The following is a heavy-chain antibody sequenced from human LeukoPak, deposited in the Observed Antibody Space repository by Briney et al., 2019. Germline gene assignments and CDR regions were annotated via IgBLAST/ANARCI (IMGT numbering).Heavy chain of an antibody. Sequence: SVKVSCKASGYTFTSYYMHWVRQAPGQGLEWMGGIIPIFGTANYAQKFQGRVTITADESTSTAYMELSSLRSEDTAVYYCARGGAYYYDSSGYCFDYWGQGTLVTVSS. D-gene: IGHD3-22*01. CDR1: GYTFTSYY. J-gene: IGHJ4*02. CDR2: IIPIFGTA. CDR3: ARGGAYYYDSSGYCFDY. V-gene: IGHV1-69*13.